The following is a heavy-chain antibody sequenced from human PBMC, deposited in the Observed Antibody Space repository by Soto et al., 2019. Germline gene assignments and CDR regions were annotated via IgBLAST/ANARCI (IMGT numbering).Heavy chain of an antibody. Sequence: PGGSLRLSCEASGFNFSRSWMSWVRQAPGKGLEWVANMKEDGSEKYYVDSVRGRFTISRDNAKNSVHLQMNSLRVEDTAVYYCARGFYTDYWGQGALVTVSS. J-gene: IGHJ4*02. D-gene: IGHD3-3*01. CDR2: MKEDGSEK. V-gene: IGHV3-7*03. CDR3: ARGFYTDY. CDR1: GFNFSRSW.